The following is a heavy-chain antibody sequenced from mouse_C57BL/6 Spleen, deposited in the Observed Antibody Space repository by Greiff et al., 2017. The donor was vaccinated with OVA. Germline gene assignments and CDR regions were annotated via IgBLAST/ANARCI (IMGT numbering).Heavy chain of an antibody. CDR1: GFTFSSYA. V-gene: IGHV5-9-1*02. CDR2: ISSGGDYI. D-gene: IGHD2-2*01. Sequence: EVQVVESGEGLVKPGGSLKLSCAASGFTFSSYAMSWVRQTPEKRLEWVAYISSGGDYIYYADTVKGRFTISRDNARNTLYLQMSSLKSEDAAMYYCTRVGLWFFDYWGQGTTLTVSS. CDR3: TRVGLWFFDY. J-gene: IGHJ2*01.